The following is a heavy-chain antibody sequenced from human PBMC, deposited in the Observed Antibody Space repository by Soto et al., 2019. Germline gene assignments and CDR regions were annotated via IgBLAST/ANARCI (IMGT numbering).Heavy chain of an antibody. CDR2: ISYDGSNE. J-gene: IGHJ1*01. D-gene: IGHD4-17*01. V-gene: IGHV3-30*18. CDR1: GFTFSSYG. Sequence: QVQLVESGGGVVQPGRSLRLSCAASGFTFSSYGMHWVRQAPGKGLEWVAVISYDGSNEYYADSVKCRFTISRDISRNTLYLQMNSLRADDTAVYYCAKDPQAYGTLYFHHWGQGTLVTVSS. CDR3: AKDPQAYGTLYFHH.